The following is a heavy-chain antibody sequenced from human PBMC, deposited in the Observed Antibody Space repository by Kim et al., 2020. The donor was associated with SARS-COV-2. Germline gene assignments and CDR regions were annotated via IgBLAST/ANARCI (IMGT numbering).Heavy chain of an antibody. D-gene: IGHD2-2*01. V-gene: IGHV3-30*04. CDR1: GFTFSRYA. Sequence: GGSLRLSCAASGFTFSRYAMHWVRQAPGKGLEWVAVISCDGSGKYYADSVKGRFTISSDNSKNTLYLQMNSLRAEDTALYYCARAGLPAATYWLDPWGQGTLVTVSS. J-gene: IGHJ5*02. CDR2: ISCDGSGK. CDR3: ARAGLPAATYWLDP.